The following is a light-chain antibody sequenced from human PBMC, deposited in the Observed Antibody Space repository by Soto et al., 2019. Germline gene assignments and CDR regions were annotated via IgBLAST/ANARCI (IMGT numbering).Light chain of an antibody. CDR3: CSYAGTYSVM. V-gene: IGLV2-11*01. J-gene: IGLJ3*02. CDR1: SSDVGGYNF. CDR2: NVN. Sequence: QSALTQPRSVSGSPGQSVTISCTGTSSDVGGYNFVSWYQQHPGKAPKLMMYNVNKRPSGVPDRFSGSKSGNTASLTISGLQAEDEADYYCCSYAGTYSVMFGGGTKLTVL.